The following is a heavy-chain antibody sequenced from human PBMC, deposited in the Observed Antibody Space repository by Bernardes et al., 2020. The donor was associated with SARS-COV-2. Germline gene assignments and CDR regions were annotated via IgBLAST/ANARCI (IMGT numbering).Heavy chain of an antibody. V-gene: IGHV3-33*01. Sequence: GSLRLSCAASGFTFSSYGMHWVRQAPGKGLEWVAVIWYDGSNKYYADSVKGRFTISRDNSKNTLYLQMNSLRAEDTAVYYCARDAGTYDLYLDVWGQGTTVTVSS. CDR2: IWYDGSNK. J-gene: IGHJ6*02. CDR3: ARDAGTYDLYLDV. D-gene: IGHD3-3*01. CDR1: GFTFSSYG.